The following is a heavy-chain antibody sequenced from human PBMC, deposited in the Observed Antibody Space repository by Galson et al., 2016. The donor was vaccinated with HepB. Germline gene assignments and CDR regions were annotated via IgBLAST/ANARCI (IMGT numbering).Heavy chain of an antibody. J-gene: IGHJ4*02. V-gene: IGHV3-23*01. D-gene: IGHD3-16*01. CDR2: ITRSCDAT. CDR1: GFSFSNSG. CDR3: GKHGGFAC. Sequence: SLRLSCAASGFSFSNSGMSWVRQAPGRGLEWVSGITRSCDATHYADFVQGRFTISNDNSKNTLYLYMNNLTAGDPAIYYCGKHGGFACWGQGALVTVSP.